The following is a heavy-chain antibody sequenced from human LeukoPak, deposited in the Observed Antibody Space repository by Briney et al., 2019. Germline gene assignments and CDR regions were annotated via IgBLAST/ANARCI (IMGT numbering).Heavy chain of an antibody. CDR3: AGLYDILTA. CDR2: INHSGST. Sequence: PSETLCLTCAVYGGSFSGYYWSWIRQPPGKGLEWIGEINHSGSTNYNPSLKSRVTISVDTSKNQFSLKLTSVTAADTAVYYCAGLYDILTAWGQGTLITVSS. J-gene: IGHJ4*02. V-gene: IGHV4-34*01. D-gene: IGHD3-9*01. CDR1: GGSFSGYY.